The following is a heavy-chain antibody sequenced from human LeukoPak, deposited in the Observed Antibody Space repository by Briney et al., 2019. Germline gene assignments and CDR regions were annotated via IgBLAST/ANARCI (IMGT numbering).Heavy chain of an antibody. CDR3: ARRAGYCSSTSCSAAFDI. Sequence: KSSETLSLTCTVSGGSISSYYWSWIRQPPGKGLEWIGYIYYSGSTNYNPSLKSRVTISVDTSKNQFSLKLSSVTAADTAVYYCARRAGYCSSTSCSAAFDIWGQGTMVTVSS. D-gene: IGHD2-2*01. CDR1: GGSISSYY. J-gene: IGHJ3*02. V-gene: IGHV4-59*01. CDR2: IYYSGST.